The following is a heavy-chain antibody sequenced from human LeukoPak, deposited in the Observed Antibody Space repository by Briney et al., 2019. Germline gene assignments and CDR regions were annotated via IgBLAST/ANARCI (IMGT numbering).Heavy chain of an antibody. V-gene: IGHV4-59*08. CDR3: ARRPPHNYFDY. CDR1: GGSISSYY. Sequence: SETLSLTCTVSGGSISSYYWRWIRQPPGKGLEWIGYIYYSGSTNYNPSLESRVTISVDTSKNQFSLKLSSVTAADTAVYYCARRPPHNYFDYWGQGTLVTVSS. J-gene: IGHJ4*02. CDR2: IYYSGST.